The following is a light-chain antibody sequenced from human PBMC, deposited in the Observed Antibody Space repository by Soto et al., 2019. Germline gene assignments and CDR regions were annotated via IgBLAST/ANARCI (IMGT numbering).Light chain of an antibody. CDR1: QNIRSW. CDR2: SAS. CDR3: QEYNGNSGLT. J-gene: IGKJ4*01. Sequence: DIQMTRSPSTLSASVGDRVTITCRASQNIRSWLAWYQQKPGKAPELLIYSASGLESGVPSRFSGSGFGTEFTLTISSLQPDDFATYYCQEYNGNSGLTFGGGTKLEIK. V-gene: IGKV1-5*03.